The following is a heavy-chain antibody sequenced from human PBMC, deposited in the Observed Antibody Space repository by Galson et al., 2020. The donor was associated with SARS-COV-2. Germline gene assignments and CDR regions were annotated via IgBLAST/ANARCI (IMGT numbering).Heavy chain of an antibody. Sequence: GGSLRLSCAASGFTVSSNYMSWARQAPGKGLEWVSVIYSGGSTYYADSVKGRFTISRDNSKNTLYLQMNSLRAEDTAVYYCARDVEMATINGYYYGMDVWGQGTTVTVSS. CDR1: GFTVSSNY. CDR2: IYSGGST. CDR3: ARDVEMATINGYYYGMDV. J-gene: IGHJ6*02. V-gene: IGHV3-53*01. D-gene: IGHD5-12*01.